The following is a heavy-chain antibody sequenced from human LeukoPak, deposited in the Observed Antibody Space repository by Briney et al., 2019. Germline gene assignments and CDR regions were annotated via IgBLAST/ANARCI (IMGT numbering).Heavy chain of an antibody. CDR2: IIPIFGTA. Sequence: SVKVSRKASGGSFSSYAISWVRQPPAQGLDWMGGIIPIFGTANYAQWFQGRVTITADASTSTAYMELSSLRSEDTAVYYCARGNLRGPYCYGSGSVDDYWGQGTLVTVSS. D-gene: IGHD3-10*01. J-gene: IGHJ4*02. CDR3: ARGNLRGPYCYGSGSVDDY. V-gene: IGHV1-69*13. CDR1: GGSFSSYA.